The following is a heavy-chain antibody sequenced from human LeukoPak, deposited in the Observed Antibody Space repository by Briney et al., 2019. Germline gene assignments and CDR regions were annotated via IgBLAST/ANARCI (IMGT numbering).Heavy chain of an antibody. J-gene: IGHJ3*02. CDR3: ARLRLMSDAITYHALDI. D-gene: IGHD2-2*02. V-gene: IGHV4-59*08. Sequence: SETLSLTCTVSGDSITNHYWSWIRQTPGKGLEYIAYINYRGNTNYNPSLTGRVTISIDTSKNQFPLRLTFVTAADTAEYYCARLRLMSDAITYHALDIWGQGTMVTVSS. CDR2: INYRGNT. CDR1: GDSITNHY.